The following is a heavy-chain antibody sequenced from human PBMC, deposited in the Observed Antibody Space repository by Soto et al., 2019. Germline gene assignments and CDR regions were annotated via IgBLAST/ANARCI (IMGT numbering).Heavy chain of an antibody. V-gene: IGHV3-21*01. CDR3: ARVVYFDRSAYGL. Sequence: AGGSLRLSCAASGFSFSDYNMNWVRQAPGKGLEWVSSISGDSNYIYYADSVQGRFTISRDNAKNSVYLQMNSLRAEDMAVYYCARVVYFDRSAYGLWGQGTMVTVSS. J-gene: IGHJ3*01. D-gene: IGHD3-22*01. CDR2: ISGDSNYI. CDR1: GFSFSDYN.